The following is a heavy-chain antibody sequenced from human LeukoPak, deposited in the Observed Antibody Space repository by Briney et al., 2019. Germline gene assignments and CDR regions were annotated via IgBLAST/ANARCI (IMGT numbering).Heavy chain of an antibody. CDR3: ASTYDTSGYYYHGIFDY. Sequence: GASVKVSCKASGYTFTGYYMHWVRQAPGQGLEWMGWINPNSGGTNYAQKFQGRVTMTRDTSISTAYMELSRLRSDDTAVYYCASTYDTSGYYYHGIFDYWGQGTLVTVSS. D-gene: IGHD3-22*01. J-gene: IGHJ4*02. CDR1: GYTFTGYY. V-gene: IGHV1-2*02. CDR2: INPNSGGT.